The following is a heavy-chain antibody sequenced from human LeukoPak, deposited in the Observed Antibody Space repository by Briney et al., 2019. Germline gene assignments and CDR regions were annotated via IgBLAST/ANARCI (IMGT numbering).Heavy chain of an antibody. CDR2: ISGSGGST. D-gene: IGHD3-3*01. CDR3: AKDLAYYDFWSGNNNWFDP. Sequence: GGSLRLSCAASGFTFSSYAMSWVRQAPGKGLEWVSAISGSGGSTYYADSVKGRFTISRDNSKNTLYLQMNSLRAEDTAVYYCAKDLAYYDFWSGNNNWFDPWGQGTLVTVSS. J-gene: IGHJ5*02. V-gene: IGHV3-23*01. CDR1: GFTFSSYA.